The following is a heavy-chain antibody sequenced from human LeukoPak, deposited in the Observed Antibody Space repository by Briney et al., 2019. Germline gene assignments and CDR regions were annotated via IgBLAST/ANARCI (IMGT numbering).Heavy chain of an antibody. V-gene: IGHV4-4*07. CDR1: GGSISRYY. D-gene: IGHD2-2*01. J-gene: IGHJ5*02. CDR3: ARDPYAYCSSTSCYGGWFDP. Sequence: SETLSLTCTVSGGSISRYYWSWIRQPAGKGLEWIGRIYTSGSTNYNPSLKSRVTMSVDTSKNQFSLKLSSVTAADTAVYYCARDPYAYCSSTSCYGGWFDPWGQGTLVTVSS. CDR2: IYTSGST.